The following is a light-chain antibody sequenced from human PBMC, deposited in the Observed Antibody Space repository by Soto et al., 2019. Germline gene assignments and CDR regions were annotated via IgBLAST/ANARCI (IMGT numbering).Light chain of an antibody. Sequence: LTQPASVSGSPGQSITISCTGTSSDIGSYNFVSWYQQYPGKAPKLMIYGVTNRPSGVSDRFSGSKTGNTASLTISGLQAEDEAAYYCFAHRSGNSHVFGAGTKVTVL. CDR2: GVT. CDR1: SSDIGSYNF. J-gene: IGLJ1*01. CDR3: FAHRSGNSHV. V-gene: IGLV2-14*01.